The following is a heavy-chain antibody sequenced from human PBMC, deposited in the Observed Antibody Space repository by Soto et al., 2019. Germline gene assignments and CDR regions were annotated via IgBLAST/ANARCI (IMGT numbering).Heavy chain of an antibody. CDR1: GYSFTSYW. D-gene: IGHD1-26*01. J-gene: IGHJ3*02. Sequence: PGESLKISCKGSGYSFTSYWISWVRQMPGKGLEWMGRIDPSDSYTKYSPSFEGHVTISADKSISTAYLQWSSLKASDTAMYYCARLLPTSGSYDPDAXDIWGQGTMVTVSS. CDR3: ARLLPTSGSYDPDAXDI. CDR2: IDPSDSYT. V-gene: IGHV5-10-1*01.